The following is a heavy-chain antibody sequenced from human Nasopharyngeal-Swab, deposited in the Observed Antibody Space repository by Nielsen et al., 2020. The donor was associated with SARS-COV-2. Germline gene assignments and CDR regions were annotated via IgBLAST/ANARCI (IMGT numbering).Heavy chain of an antibody. V-gene: IGHV1-3*01. CDR3: ARAHFVEITIFGVAPDAFDI. CDR2: INAGNGNT. Sequence: ASVKVSCKASGYTFTSYAMHWVRQAPGQRLEWMGWINAGNGNTKYSQKFQGRVTITRDTSASTAYMELSSLRSEDTAVYYCARAHFVEITIFGVAPDAFDIWGQGTMVTVSS. CDR1: GYTFTSYA. D-gene: IGHD3-3*01. J-gene: IGHJ3*02.